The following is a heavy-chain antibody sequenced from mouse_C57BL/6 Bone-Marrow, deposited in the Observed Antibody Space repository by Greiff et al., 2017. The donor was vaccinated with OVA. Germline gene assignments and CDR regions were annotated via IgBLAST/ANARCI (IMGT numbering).Heavy chain of an antibody. J-gene: IGHJ1*03. CDR1: GYTFTSYT. D-gene: IGHD1-1*01. CDR3: ARTTVVAEYFDV. V-gene: IGHV1-4*01. Sequence: VQLQQSGAELARPGASVKMSCKASGYTFTSYTMHWVKQRPGQGLEWIGYINPSSGYTKYNQKFKDKATLTADKSSSTAYMQLSSLTSEDSAVYYCARTTVVAEYFDVWGTGTTVTVSS. CDR2: INPSSGYT.